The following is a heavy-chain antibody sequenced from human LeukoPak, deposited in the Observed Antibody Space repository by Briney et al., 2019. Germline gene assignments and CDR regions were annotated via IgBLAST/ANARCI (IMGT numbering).Heavy chain of an antibody. J-gene: IGHJ6*03. CDR3: ARAQSYYYYYYMDV. CDR1: GGSLSSYY. Sequence: SETLSLTCTVSGGSLSSYYWSWIRQPAGKGLEWIGRIYTSGSTNYNPSLKSRVTMSVDTSKNQFSLKLSSVTAADTAVYYCARAQSYYYYYYMDVWGKGTTVTVSS. V-gene: IGHV4-4*07. CDR2: IYTSGST.